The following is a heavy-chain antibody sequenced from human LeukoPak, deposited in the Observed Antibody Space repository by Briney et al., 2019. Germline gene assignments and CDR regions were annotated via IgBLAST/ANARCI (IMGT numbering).Heavy chain of an antibody. D-gene: IGHD6-19*01. CDR3: ARAPLPLRPPYSSGWLEEYYFDY. J-gene: IGHJ4*02. V-gene: IGHV1-3*01. CDR1: GYTFTSYA. CDR2: INAGNGNT. Sequence: ASVKVSCKASGYTFTSYAMHWVRQAPGQRLEWMGWINAGNGNTKYSQKFQGRVTMTRNTSISTAYMELSSLRSEDTAVYYCARAPLPLRPPYSSGWLEEYYFDYWGQGTLVTVSS.